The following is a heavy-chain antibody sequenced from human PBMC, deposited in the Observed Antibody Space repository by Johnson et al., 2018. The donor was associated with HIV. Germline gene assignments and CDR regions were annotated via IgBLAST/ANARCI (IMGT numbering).Heavy chain of an antibody. D-gene: IGHD2/OR15-2a*01. CDR1: GLIFSRSW. CDR3: AKNSAAFDI. Sequence: MPLVVSGGGLVQPGGSLRLSCAASGLIFSRSWMHWVRQAPGKGLVWVSRTNSDGRSTTYAVSVKGRFTISRDNSKNTLYLQMNSLRAEDTAVYYCAKNSAAFDIWGQGTMVTVSS. J-gene: IGHJ3*02. CDR2: TNSDGRST. V-gene: IGHV3-74*02.